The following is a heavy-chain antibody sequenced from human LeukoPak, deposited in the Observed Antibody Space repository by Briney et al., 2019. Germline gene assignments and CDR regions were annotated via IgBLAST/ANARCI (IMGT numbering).Heavy chain of an antibody. Sequence: GGSLRLSCAASGFTFSTYDMHWVRQGTGEGLEWVSGIGTQGDTHYPDSVKGRFTISRENADNSLYLQMNSLRAGDTAVYYCARGIFCKTTSCFTVRAFEIWGQGTMVTVSS. D-gene: IGHD2-2*02. CDR2: IGTQGDT. J-gene: IGHJ3*02. V-gene: IGHV3-13*01. CDR1: GFTFSTYD. CDR3: ARGIFCKTTSCFTVRAFEI.